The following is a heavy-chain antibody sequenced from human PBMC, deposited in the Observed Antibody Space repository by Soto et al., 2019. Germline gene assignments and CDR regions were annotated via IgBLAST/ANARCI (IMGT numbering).Heavy chain of an antibody. CDR3: VGESYYCSVY. D-gene: IGHD3-16*01. Sequence: GGSLRLSCSASGFTFSDHHMNWVRQAPGRGLEWVARARHKDHSYTTEYAASVRGRFAVSRADSENSFFLQMNSLRFGDTVFYYCVGESYYCSVYWGQGALATVSS. CDR2: ARHKDHSYTT. V-gene: IGHV3-72*01. J-gene: IGHJ4*02. CDR1: GFTFSDHH.